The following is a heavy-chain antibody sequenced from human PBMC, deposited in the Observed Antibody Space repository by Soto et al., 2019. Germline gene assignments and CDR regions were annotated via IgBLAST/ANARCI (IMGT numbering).Heavy chain of an antibody. CDR1: GDSVSGGDSY. V-gene: IGHV4-30-4*01. D-gene: IGHD3-22*01. J-gene: IGHJ4*02. Sequence: QVQLQESGPGLVKPSQTLSLTCTVSGDSVSGGDSYWSWIRQPPGKALEWIGYTSFSGYTSYTPSTRSRVSISLDMPNSQFSLRWTSVTAADTAIYYSVRGGTPYHYATSGPGTFDKWGPGTLVSVSS. CDR2: TSFSGYT. CDR3: VRGGTPYHYATSGPGTFDK.